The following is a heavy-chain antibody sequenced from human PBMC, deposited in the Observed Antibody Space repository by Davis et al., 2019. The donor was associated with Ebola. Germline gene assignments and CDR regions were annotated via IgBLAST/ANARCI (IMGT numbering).Heavy chain of an antibody. Sequence: HSQTLALTCAISGDSVSSVGWNWIRQSPSRGLEWLGRTYYNSKWYSDYAVSVKSRITINPDTSKKQFSLQLNSVTPEDTALYYCARGWFRGGMDVWGEGTTVTVSS. D-gene: IGHD3-10*01. CDR1: GDSVSSVG. CDR3: ARGWFRGGMDV. CDR2: TYYNSKWYS. J-gene: IGHJ6*04. V-gene: IGHV6-1*01.